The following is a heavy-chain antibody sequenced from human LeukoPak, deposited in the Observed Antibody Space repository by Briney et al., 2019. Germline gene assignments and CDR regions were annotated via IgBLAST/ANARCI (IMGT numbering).Heavy chain of an antibody. J-gene: IGHJ5*02. CDR3: ARERTKYYYGSGSLTNWFDP. V-gene: IGHV3-11*01. Sequence: GRSRRLSCAASGFTFSDYYMSWIRQAPGKGLEWVSYISSSVSTIYYADSVKGRFTISRDNAKNSLYLQMNSLRAEDTAVYYCARERTKYYYGSGSLTNWFDPWGQGTLVTVSS. CDR1: GFTFSDYY. CDR2: ISSSVSTI. D-gene: IGHD3-10*01.